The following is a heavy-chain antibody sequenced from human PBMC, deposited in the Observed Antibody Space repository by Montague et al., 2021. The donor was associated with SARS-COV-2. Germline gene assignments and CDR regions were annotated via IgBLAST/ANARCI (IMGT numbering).Heavy chain of an antibody. CDR3: TSGREGNDNVMDV. CDR1: GDSVSSNSAT. CDR2: TYYRSKWYN. Sequence: CAISGDSVSSNSATWNWVRQSPSRGLEWLGRTYYRSKWYNDYAVSVRGRVTINPDTSKNQFSLQLNSVTPEDTAMYYCTSGREGNDNVMDVWGQGTTVTVSS. V-gene: IGHV6-1*01. J-gene: IGHJ6*02. D-gene: IGHD1-1*01.